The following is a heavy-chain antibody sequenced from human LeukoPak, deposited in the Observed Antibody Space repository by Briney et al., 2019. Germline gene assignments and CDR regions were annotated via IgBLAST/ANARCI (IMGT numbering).Heavy chain of an antibody. CDR3: ARVIPVGAMVRGVIGNWFDY. V-gene: IGHV3-30-3*01. D-gene: IGHD3-10*01. J-gene: IGHJ5*01. CDR2: ISYDGSNK. Sequence: GGSLRLSCAASGFTFSSYEMNWVRQAPGKGLEWVAVISYDGSNKYYADSVKGRFTVSRDNSKNTLYLQMNSLRPEDTAVYYCARVIPVGAMVRGVIGNWFDYWGQGTLVAVSS. CDR1: GFTFSSYE.